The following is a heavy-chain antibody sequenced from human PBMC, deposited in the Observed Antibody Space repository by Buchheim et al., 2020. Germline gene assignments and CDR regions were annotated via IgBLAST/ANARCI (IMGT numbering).Heavy chain of an antibody. J-gene: IGHJ4*02. CDR3: ARSQGQAFDS. V-gene: IGHV3-48*04. CDR2: ISSSSGIK. CDR1: GFTFSTYS. Sequence: EVQLVESGGGLVQPGGSLRLSCAASGFTFSTYSMNWVRQAPGKGLEWVSYISSSSGIKYYADSVKGRFTISRDNATNSLYLQLNSLRAEDTALYYCARSQGQAFDSWGQGTL.